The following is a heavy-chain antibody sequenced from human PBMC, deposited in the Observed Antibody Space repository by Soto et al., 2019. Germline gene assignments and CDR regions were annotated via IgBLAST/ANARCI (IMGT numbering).Heavy chain of an antibody. D-gene: IGHD2-15*01. Sequence: PGGSLRLSCAASGFTFSSYSMNWVRQAPGKGLEWVSSISSSSSYIYYADSVKGRFTISRDNAKNSLYLQMNSLRAEDTAVYYCARDEIYGGNPSPFDYWGQGTLVTVSS. V-gene: IGHV3-21*01. CDR3: ARDEIYGGNPSPFDY. CDR2: ISSSSSYI. CDR1: GFTFSSYS. J-gene: IGHJ4*02.